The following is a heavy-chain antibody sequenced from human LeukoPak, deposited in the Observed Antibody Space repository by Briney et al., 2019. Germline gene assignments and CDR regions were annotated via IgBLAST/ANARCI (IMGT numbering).Heavy chain of an antibody. Sequence: ASVKVSCKASGYTFTSYAISWVRQAPGQGLEWMGFINTGNGNTKYSQDFQGRVTITRDTSATTAYMELSSLSSEDMAMYYCARGAKFRSYGSGTYYTSLPFDPWGQGTLVTVSS. D-gene: IGHD3-10*01. CDR2: INTGNGNT. CDR1: GYTFTSYA. CDR3: ARGAKFRSYGSGTYYTSLPFDP. V-gene: IGHV1-3*03. J-gene: IGHJ5*02.